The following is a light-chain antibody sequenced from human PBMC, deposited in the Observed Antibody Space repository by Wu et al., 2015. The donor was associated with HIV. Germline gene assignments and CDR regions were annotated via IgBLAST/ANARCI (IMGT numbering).Light chain of an antibody. CDR3: QFYGHSLL. Sequence: EIVMTQSPATLSVSPGERATLSCRASQSIGNNLAWYQQKPGQAPRLLIYDASTRATGIPARFSGSGSGTEFTLTISSLQSEDFAVYYCQFYGHSLLFGGGTKVDIK. V-gene: IGKV3-15*01. J-gene: IGKJ4*01. CDR1: QSIGNN. CDR2: DAS.